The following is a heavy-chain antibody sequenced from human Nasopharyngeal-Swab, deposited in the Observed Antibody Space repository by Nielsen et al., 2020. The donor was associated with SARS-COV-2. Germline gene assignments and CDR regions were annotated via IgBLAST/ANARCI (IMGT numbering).Heavy chain of an antibody. CDR2: IYYSGST. CDR3: ARQSPDDFWSGYYPPDAFEI. V-gene: IGHV4-39*01. D-gene: IGHD3-3*01. CDR1: GGSISSSSYY. Sequence: SETLSLTCTVSGGSISSSSYYWGWIRQPPGKGLEWIGSIYYSGSTYYNSSLKSRVTISVDTSKNQFSLKLSSVTAADTAVYYCARQSPDDFWSGYYPPDAFEIWGQGTMVTVSS. J-gene: IGHJ3*02.